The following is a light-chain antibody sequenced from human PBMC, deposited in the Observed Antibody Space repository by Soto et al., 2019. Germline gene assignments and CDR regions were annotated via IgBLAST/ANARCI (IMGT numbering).Light chain of an antibody. CDR3: SSYTSSSTLV. CDR1: RSDVGAYNY. CDR2: DVS. Sequence: QSALTQPASVSGSPGQSITISCTGTRSDVGAYNYVSWYQQHPGKAPKLMIYDVSNRPSGVSNRFSGSKSGNTASLTISGLQAEDEADYYCSSYTSSSTLVFGGGTKLTVL. J-gene: IGLJ2*01. V-gene: IGLV2-14*01.